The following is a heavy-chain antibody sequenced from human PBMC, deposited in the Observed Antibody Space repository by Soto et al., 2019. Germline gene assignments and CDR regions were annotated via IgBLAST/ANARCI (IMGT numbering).Heavy chain of an antibody. J-gene: IGHJ4*02. CDR3: ARVKGYGSGSEGFDN. Sequence: ASVKVSCKTSGYSFTYSDINWVRQAPGQGLEWMGWLNPKNGATGPALRFKGRLTMTSDVATTTVFMELRGLRSEDTAVYYCARVKGYGSGSEGFDNWGQGTMVTVSS. CDR1: GYSFTYSD. V-gene: IGHV1-8*02. D-gene: IGHD3-10*01. CDR2: LNPKNGAT.